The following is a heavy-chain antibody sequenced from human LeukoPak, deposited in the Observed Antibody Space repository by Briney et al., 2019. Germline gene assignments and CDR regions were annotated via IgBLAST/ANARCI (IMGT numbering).Heavy chain of an antibody. V-gene: IGHV3-21*01. CDR3: ARDGAYCSSTSCFRVYYYFGMDV. D-gene: IGHD2-2*01. CDR1: GFTFSSYS. CDR2: ISSSSSYI. Sequence: GGSLRLSCAASGFTFSSYSMNWVRQAPGKGLEWVSSISSSSSYIYYADSVKGRFTISRDNAKNSLYLQMYSLRAEDTAVYYCARDGAYCSSTSCFRVYYYFGMDVWGKGTTVTVSS. J-gene: IGHJ6*04.